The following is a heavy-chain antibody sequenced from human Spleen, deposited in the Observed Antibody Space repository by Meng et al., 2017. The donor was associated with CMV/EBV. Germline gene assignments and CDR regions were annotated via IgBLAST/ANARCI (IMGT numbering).Heavy chain of an antibody. CDR2: IIPILGIA. CDR3: AREDYGGKHERGY. J-gene: IGHJ4*02. V-gene: IGHV1-69*04. Sequence: KASGGTFSSYTISWVQQAPGQGLEWMGRIIPILGIANYAQKFQGRVTITADKSTSTAYMELSSLRSEDTAVYYCAREDYGGKHERGYWGQGTLVTVSS. CDR1: GGTFSSYT. D-gene: IGHD4-23*01.